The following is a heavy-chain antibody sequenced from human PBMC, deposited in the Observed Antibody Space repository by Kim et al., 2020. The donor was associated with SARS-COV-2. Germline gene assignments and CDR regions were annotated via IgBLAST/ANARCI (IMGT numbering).Heavy chain of an antibody. V-gene: IGHV1-46*01. D-gene: IGHD3-9*01. Sequence: ASVKVSCKASGYTFTSYYMHWVRQAPGQGLEWMGIINPSGGSTSYAQKFQGRVTMTRDTSTSTVYMELSSLRSEDTAVYYCAREGNYDILTGPAPFDYWGQGTLVTVSS. CDR1: GYTFTSYY. CDR3: AREGNYDILTGPAPFDY. CDR2: INPSGGST. J-gene: IGHJ4*02.